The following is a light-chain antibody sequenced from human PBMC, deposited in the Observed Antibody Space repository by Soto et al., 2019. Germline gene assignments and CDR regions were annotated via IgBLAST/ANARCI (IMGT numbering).Light chain of an antibody. V-gene: IGLV2-14*01. J-gene: IGLJ1*01. CDR2: EVN. CDR1: SSDVGGYIY. Sequence: QSVLTQPASVSGSPGQAITISCTGTSSDVGGYIYVSWYQQHAGKAPKLIIYEVNNRPSGVSNRFSGSKSGNTASLTISGLQAEDDADYYCTSYTSGSPLYVFRTGTKVTVL. CDR3: TSYTSGSPLYV.